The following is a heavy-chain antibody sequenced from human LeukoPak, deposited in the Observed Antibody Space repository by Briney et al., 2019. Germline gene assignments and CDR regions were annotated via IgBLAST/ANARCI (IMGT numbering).Heavy chain of an antibody. CDR3: ARHVVRGGTVFDV. D-gene: IGHD2-2*01. CDR1: GGPISLHL. V-gene: IGHV4-59*08. J-gene: IGHJ4*02. CDR2: IQYSGNT. Sequence: SETLALTCAVSGGPISLHLWSWIRQPPGQGLEWIGYIQYSGNTHYNPSLESGATISVDTSTKEVSLNLISVTAADTAVYYCARHVVRGGTVFDVWGQGTLVTVS.